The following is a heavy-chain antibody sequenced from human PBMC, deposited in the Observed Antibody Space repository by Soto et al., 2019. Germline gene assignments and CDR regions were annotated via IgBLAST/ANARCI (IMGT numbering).Heavy chain of an antibody. Sequence: QVQLVQSGGGVVQPGRSLRLSCATSGFSFTDYGMHWVRQAPGKGLEWVAVIWYDGSNRDYPDSVKGRFTISRDDFKNKVYLQMNSLRGEDKAGYYCVRDWLGSCFACWGQGTLVTVSS. D-gene: IGHD1-26*01. J-gene: IGHJ4*02. CDR1: GFSFTDYG. CDR3: VRDWLGSCFAC. CDR2: IWYDGSNR. V-gene: IGHV3-33*01.